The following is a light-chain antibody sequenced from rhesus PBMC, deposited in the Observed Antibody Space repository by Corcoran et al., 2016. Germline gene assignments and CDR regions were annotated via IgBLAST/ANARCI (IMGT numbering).Light chain of an antibody. CDR3: CSYTTSSTYI. J-gene: IGLJ1*01. Sequence: QSAPTQPPSVSGSPGQSVTISCTGTSSDIGGYNYVYWYQQPPGKAPKLMIYGVSHRPSGVSDRISGAKSGNTASLPISGLQAEDEADYYCCSYTTSSTYIFGAGTRLTVL. CDR1: SSDIGGYNY. V-gene: IGLV2S7*01. CDR2: GVS.